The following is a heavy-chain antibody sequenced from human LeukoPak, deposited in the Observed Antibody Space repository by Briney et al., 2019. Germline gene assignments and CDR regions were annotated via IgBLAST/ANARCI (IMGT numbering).Heavy chain of an antibody. Sequence: GGSLRLSCAASGFTFSSYGMHWVRQAPGKGLEWVAIISYDGSNKYYADSVKGRFTISRDNSKDTLYLQMNSLRAEDTAVYYCARGNYYDSSAFDYWGQGILVTVSS. CDR3: ARGNYYDSSAFDY. CDR2: ISYDGSNK. D-gene: IGHD3-22*01. V-gene: IGHV3-30*19. CDR1: GFTFSSYG. J-gene: IGHJ4*02.